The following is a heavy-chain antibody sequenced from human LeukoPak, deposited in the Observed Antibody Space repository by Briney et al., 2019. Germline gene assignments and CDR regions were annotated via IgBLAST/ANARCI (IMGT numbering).Heavy chain of an antibody. V-gene: IGHV3-74*01. CDR3: ARDTLSGYYFDY. D-gene: IGHD5-12*01. CDR2: INSDGSST. Sequence: GVSLRLSCAASGFTFSSYWMHWVRQAPGKGLVWVSRINSDGSSTSYADSVKGRFTISRDNAKNTLYLQMNSLRAEDTAVYYCARDTLSGYYFDYWGQGTLVTVSS. CDR1: GFTFSSYW. J-gene: IGHJ4*02.